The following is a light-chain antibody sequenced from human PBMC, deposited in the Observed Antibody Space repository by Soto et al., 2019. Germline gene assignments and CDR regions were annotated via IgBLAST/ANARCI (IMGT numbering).Light chain of an antibody. Sequence: EIVMTQSPATLSVSPGERATLSCRASQSVNIYLAWYQQKPCQAPRLLIFGASSMATGIPTRFSGSGYGTEFNLTISSLQSEDFAVYFCQQYDDWLRLTFGGGTKVEIK. V-gene: IGKV3D-15*01. CDR1: QSVNIY. CDR2: GAS. CDR3: QQYDDWLRLT. J-gene: IGKJ4*01.